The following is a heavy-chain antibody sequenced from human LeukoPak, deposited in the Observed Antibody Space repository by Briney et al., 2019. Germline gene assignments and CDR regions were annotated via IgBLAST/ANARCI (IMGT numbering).Heavy chain of an antibody. CDR3: ARGHHYYYYMDV. CDR1: GGSISSSGSF. CDR2: IYNSGGA. V-gene: IGHV4-31*03. Sequence: SETLSLTCTVSGGSISSSGSFWIWIRQHPGKGLEWIGYIYNSGGAYYNPSLGSRLSISVDTSKNQFSLRLTSVTAADTAVYFCARGHHYYYYMDVWGNGTTVTVSS. J-gene: IGHJ6*03.